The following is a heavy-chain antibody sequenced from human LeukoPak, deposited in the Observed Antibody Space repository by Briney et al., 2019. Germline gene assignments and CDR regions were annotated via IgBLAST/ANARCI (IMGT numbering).Heavy chain of an antibody. D-gene: IGHD6-13*01. CDR2: IYYSGST. Sequence: PSETLSLTCTVSGGSISSGDYYWSWIRQHPGKGLEWIGYIYYSGSTYYNPSLKSRVTISVDTSKNQFSLKLSSVTAADTAVYYCARDVLRFRAAAGTGDVWGKGTTVTVSS. CDR1: GGSISSGDYY. J-gene: IGHJ6*04. V-gene: IGHV4-31*03. CDR3: ARDVLRFRAAAGTGDV.